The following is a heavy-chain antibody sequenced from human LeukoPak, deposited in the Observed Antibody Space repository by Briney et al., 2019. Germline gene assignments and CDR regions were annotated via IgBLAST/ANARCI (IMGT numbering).Heavy chain of an antibody. V-gene: IGHV4-34*01. CDR3: ARLGVGCTNGVCYTSFDY. CDR1: GGSFSGYY. CDR2: INHSGST. D-gene: IGHD2-8*01. Sequence: PSETLSLPCAVYGGSFSGYYWSWIRQPPGKGLEWIGEINHSGSTNYNPSLKSRVTISVDTSENQFSLKLSSVTAADTAVYYCARLGVGCTNGVCYTSFDYWGQGTLVTVSS. J-gene: IGHJ4*02.